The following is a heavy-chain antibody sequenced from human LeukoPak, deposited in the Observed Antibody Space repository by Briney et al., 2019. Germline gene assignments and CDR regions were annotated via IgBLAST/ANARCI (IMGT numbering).Heavy chain of an antibody. Sequence: GGSLRLSCAASGFTFSSYAMSWVRQAPGKGLEWVSAISGSGGSTYYADSVKGRFTISRDNAKNSLYLQMNSLRAEDTAVYYCARGMSSGYDFDYWGQGTLVTVSS. V-gene: IGHV3-23*01. CDR2: ISGSGGST. D-gene: IGHD5-12*01. CDR1: GFTFSSYA. CDR3: ARGMSSGYDFDY. J-gene: IGHJ4*02.